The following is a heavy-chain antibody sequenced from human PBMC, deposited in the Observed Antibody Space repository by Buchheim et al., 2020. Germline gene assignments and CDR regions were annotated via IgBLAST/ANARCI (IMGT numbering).Heavy chain of an antibody. CDR3: ARDGLAYCGGDCYSLYYYYMDV. Sequence: QVQLVQSGAEVKKPGASVKVSCKASGYTFTSYYMHWVRQAPGQGLEWMGIINPSGGSTSYAPKFQGRVTMTRDTSTRTVSMELSRMRSEDTAVYYCARDGLAYCGGDCYSLYYYYMDVWGKGTT. CDR1: GYTFTSYY. CDR2: INPSGGST. V-gene: IGHV1-46*01. J-gene: IGHJ6*03. D-gene: IGHD2-21*02.